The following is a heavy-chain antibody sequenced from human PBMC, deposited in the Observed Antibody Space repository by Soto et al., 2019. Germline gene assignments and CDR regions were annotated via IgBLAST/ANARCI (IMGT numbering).Heavy chain of an antibody. D-gene: IGHD3-3*01. V-gene: IGHV3-23*01. CDR3: ATGRYYDFWSGFYFGY. J-gene: IGHJ4*02. Sequence: GGSLRLSCAASGFTFSSYAMSWVRQAPGKGLEWVSAISGSGGSTYYADSVKGRFTISRDNSKNTLYLQMNSLRAEDTAVYYCATGRYYDFWSGFYFGYWGQGTLVTVSS. CDR1: GFTFSSYA. CDR2: ISGSGGST.